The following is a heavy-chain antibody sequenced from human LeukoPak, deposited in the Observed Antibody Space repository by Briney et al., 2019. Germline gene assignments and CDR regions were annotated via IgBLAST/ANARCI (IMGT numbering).Heavy chain of an antibody. D-gene: IGHD6-19*01. CDR2: INSGGGT. J-gene: IGHJ4*02. CDR1: GFTVSSNY. CDR3: ARDTRGSGWALFDY. Sequence: GGSLRLSCAASGFTVSSNYMSWVRQAPGKGLEWVSVINSGGGTYYADSVKDRFTISRDISKNTVYLQMNSLRAEDTAVYYCARDTRGSGWALFDYWGQGTLVTVSS. V-gene: IGHV3-66*01.